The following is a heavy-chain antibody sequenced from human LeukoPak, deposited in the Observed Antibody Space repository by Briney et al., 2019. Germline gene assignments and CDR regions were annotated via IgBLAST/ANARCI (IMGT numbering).Heavy chain of an antibody. CDR1: GGSFSGYY. D-gene: IGHD1-1*01. CDR3: ARDRGTWNDDGFDY. J-gene: IGHJ4*02. Sequence: SETLSLTCAVYGGSFSGYYWSWIRQPAGKGLEWIGRIYISGSTNYNPSLKSRVTMSVDTSKNQFSLKLSSVTAADTAVYYCARDRGTWNDDGFDYWGQGTLVAVSS. CDR2: IYISGST. V-gene: IGHV4-4*07.